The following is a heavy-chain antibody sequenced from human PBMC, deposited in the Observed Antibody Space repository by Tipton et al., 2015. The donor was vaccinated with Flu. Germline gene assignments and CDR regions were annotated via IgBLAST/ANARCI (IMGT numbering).Heavy chain of an antibody. D-gene: IGHD2-15*01. CDR2: IYSGGST. J-gene: IGHJ4*02. CDR3: ARDLGEHCRGGSCFGGAH. CDR1: GFGVSSNY. Sequence: VQLVQSGGGLIQPGGSLRLSCVTSGFGVSSNYMSWVRQAPGEGLEWVSLIYSGGSTYYADSVMGRFTISRDNSKSTMYLQMSSLRPEDTAVYFCARDLGEHCRGGSCFGGAHWGQGTLVTVSS. V-gene: IGHV3-53*01.